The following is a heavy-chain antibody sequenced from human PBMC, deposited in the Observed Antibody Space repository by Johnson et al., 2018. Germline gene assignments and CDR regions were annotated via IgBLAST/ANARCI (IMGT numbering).Heavy chain of an antibody. V-gene: IGHV3-64*01. CDR2: ISSNGGST. J-gene: IGHJ6*02. CDR1: GFTFSSYA. CDR3: AGRDRGYYYGMDV. Sequence: EVQLLETGGGLVQPGGSLRLSCAASGFTFSSYAMHWVRQAPGKGLEYVSAISSNGGSTYYANSVKGRFTISRDNSKNTLYLQMNSLRAEDTAVYYCAGRDRGYYYGMDVWGQGTTVIVSS.